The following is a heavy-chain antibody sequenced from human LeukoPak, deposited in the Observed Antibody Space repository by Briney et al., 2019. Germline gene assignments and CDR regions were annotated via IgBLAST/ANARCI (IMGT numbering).Heavy chain of an antibody. CDR2: INPDSGGT. V-gene: IGHV1-2*02. J-gene: IGHJ3*02. Sequence: ASVKVSCKASGYTFTDYYMHWVRQAPGQGPEWMGWINPDSGGTNYAQNFQGRVTMTRDTSISTAYMELSRLRSDDTAVYYCARPVTTVTRNAFDIWGQGTMVTVSS. CDR3: ARPVTTVTRNAFDI. CDR1: GYTFTDYY. D-gene: IGHD4-17*01.